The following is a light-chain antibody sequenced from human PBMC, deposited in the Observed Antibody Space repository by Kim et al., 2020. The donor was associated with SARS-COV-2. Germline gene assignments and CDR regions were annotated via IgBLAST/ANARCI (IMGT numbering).Light chain of an antibody. V-gene: IGLV1-47*01. CDR2: RDD. Sequence: GQRVTISCSGRSSIVGSNYVFWYQRLPGTAPRLLIYRDDKRPSGVSDRFSGSKSGASASLVISGLRSEDEAEYFCTSWDDSLTGPVFGSGTEVTVL. CDR3: TSWDDSLTGPV. J-gene: IGLJ1*01. CDR1: SSIVGSNY.